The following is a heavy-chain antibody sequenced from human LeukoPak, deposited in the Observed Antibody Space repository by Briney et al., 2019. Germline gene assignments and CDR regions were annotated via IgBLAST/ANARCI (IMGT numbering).Heavy chain of an antibody. CDR1: GFTFSSYE. V-gene: IGHV3-48*03. J-gene: IGHJ4*02. D-gene: IGHD4/OR15-4a*01. CDR2: ISSSGSTI. Sequence: GGSLRLSCAASGFTFSSYEMNWVRQAPGKGLEWVSYISSSGSTIYYADSVKGRFTISRDNAKNSLYLQMNSLRAEDTAVYYCARSAHDYDQLGYWGQGTLVTVSS. CDR3: ARSAHDYDQLGY.